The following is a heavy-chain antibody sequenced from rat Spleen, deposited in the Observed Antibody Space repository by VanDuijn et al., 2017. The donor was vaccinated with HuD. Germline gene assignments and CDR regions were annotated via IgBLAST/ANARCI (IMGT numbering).Heavy chain of an antibody. J-gene: IGHJ2*01. D-gene: IGHD4-4*01. CDR3: VREGVTLDY. CDR2: INSAGST. Sequence: EVQLQESGPGLVKPSQSLSLTCSVTGYSITSSYRWNWIRKFPGNKLEWMGYINSAGSTTYNPSLKSRISITKDTSKNQFFLLLNSVTTEDTATYYCVREGVTLDYWGQGVMVTVSS. CDR1: GYSITSSYR. V-gene: IGHV3-3*01.